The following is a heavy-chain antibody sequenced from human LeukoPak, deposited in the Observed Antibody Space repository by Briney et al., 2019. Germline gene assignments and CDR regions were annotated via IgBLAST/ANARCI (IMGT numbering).Heavy chain of an antibody. D-gene: IGHD6-19*01. J-gene: IGHJ4*02. CDR3: ARDTLLGSGWYPFDY. CDR2: ISSSSSTI. V-gene: IGHV3-48*01. Sequence: HSGGSLRLSCAASGFTFSSYSMNWVRQAPGKGLEWVSYISSSSSTIYYADSVKGRFTISRDNAKNSLYLQMNSLRAEDTAVYYCARDTLLGSGWYPFDYWGQGTLVTVSS. CDR1: GFTFSSYS.